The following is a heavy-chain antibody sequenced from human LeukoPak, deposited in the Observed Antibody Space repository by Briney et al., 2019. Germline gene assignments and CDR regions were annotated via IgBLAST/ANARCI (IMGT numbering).Heavy chain of an antibody. Sequence: SETLSLTCTVSGGSISSYYRSWIRQPPGKGLEWIGYIYTSGSTNYNPSLKSRVTISVDTSKNQFSLKLSSVTAADTAVYYCARQSSSSSHFDYWGQGTLVTVSS. CDR1: GGSISSYY. V-gene: IGHV4-4*09. J-gene: IGHJ4*02. D-gene: IGHD6-6*01. CDR3: ARQSSSSSHFDY. CDR2: IYTSGST.